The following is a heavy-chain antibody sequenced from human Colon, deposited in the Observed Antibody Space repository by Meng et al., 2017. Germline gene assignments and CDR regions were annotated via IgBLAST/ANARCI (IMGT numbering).Heavy chain of an antibody. V-gene: IGHV1-2*02. Sequence: GQLVESGAEVKKPGASVKVSCKASGYSFTAYYIPWVRQAPGQGLEWMGWINPDSGGTKYTQNFQGRVTMTRDTSISTAYMDLSRLRSDDTAIYYCARVSYSGYDPDYWGQGTLVTVSS. CDR2: INPDSGGT. J-gene: IGHJ4*02. D-gene: IGHD5-12*01. CDR3: ARVSYSGYDPDY. CDR1: GYSFTAYY.